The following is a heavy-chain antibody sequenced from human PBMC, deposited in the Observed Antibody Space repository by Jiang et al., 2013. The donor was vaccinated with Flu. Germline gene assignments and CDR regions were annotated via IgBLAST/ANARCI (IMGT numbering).Heavy chain of an antibody. CDR2: IYPGDSDT. Sequence: GAEVKKPGESLKISCKGSGYSFASYWIAWVRQMPGKGLEWMGIIYPGDSDTRYNPSFQGQVTISTDKSINTAYLQWSSLKASDTAIYYCARPRCSSASCYSDSESWGQGTLVTVSS. CDR3: ARPRCSSASCYSDSES. V-gene: IGHV5-51*01. CDR1: GYSFASYW. J-gene: IGHJ5*02. D-gene: IGHD2-2*01.